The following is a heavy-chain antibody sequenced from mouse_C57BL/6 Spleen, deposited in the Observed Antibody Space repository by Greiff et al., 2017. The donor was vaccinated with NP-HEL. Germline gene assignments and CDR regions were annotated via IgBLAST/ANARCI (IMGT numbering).Heavy chain of an antibody. V-gene: IGHV1-26*01. CDR1: GYTFTDYY. J-gene: IGHJ1*03. CDR2: INPNNGGT. Sequence: QLQQSGPELVKPGASVKISCKASGYTFTDYYMNWVKQSHGKSLEWIGDINPNNGGTSYNQKFKGKATLTVDKSSSTAYMELRSLTSEDSAVYYCALLLRWYFDVWGTGTTVTGSS. CDR3: ALLLRWYFDV. D-gene: IGHD1-1*01.